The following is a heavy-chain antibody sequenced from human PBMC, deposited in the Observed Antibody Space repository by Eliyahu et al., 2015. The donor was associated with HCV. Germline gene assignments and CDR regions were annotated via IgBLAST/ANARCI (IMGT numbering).Heavy chain of an antibody. V-gene: IGHV6-1*01. CDR2: TFYRSKWNN. Sequence: QVQLQQSGPGLVKPSQTLSLTCAISGDSVSXKSVAWNWXRQSPSRGLEWLGRTFYRSKWNNEYAPSVTSRITITPDTSKNQFSLQLNSVTPEDTAMYHCARGIFNGFDIWGQGTMVTVSS. J-gene: IGHJ3*02. CDR1: GDSVSXKSVA. D-gene: IGHD3-3*01. CDR3: ARGIFNGFDI.